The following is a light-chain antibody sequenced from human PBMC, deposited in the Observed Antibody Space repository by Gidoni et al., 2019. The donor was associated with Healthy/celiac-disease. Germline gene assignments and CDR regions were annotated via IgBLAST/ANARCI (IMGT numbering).Light chain of an antibody. J-gene: IGLJ2*01. CDR3: AAWDDSLSGVV. CDR2: RNN. V-gene: IGLV1-47*01. CDR1: SSNNGSNY. Sequence: QSVLTQPPSASGTPRQLVTISCSGSSSNNGSNYVYWYQQLPGTAPKLLVYRNNQRPSGVPDRFSGSKSGTSASLAISGLRSEDEADYYCAAWDDSLSGVVFGGGTKLTVL.